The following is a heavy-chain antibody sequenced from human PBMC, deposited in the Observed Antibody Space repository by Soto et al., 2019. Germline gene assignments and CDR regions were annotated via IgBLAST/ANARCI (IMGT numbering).Heavy chain of an antibody. CDR1: GFTFSSHG. V-gene: IGHV3-30*03. CDR3: ARGSYYDVRSGYQDYYFDY. CDR2: ISYDGSNK. D-gene: IGHD3-3*01. J-gene: IGHJ4*02. Sequence: GGSLRLSCAASGFTFSSHGMHWVRQAPGKGLEWVAVISYDGSNKYYADSVKGRFTISRGNSKNTLYLQMNSLRAEDTAVYYCARGSYYDVRSGYQDYYFDYWGQGTLVTVSS.